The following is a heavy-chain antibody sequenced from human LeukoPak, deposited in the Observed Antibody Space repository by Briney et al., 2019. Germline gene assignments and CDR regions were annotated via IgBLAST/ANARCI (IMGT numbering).Heavy chain of an antibody. Sequence: KPSETLSLTCTVSGGSISSRNYGGWVRQPPGLGLEWIGAIYYSGNTYYNPSLKSRVTISIDTSQNQFFLRLSSVTAADTAVHCCARHEEEDGYNAKTLDYWGQGALVTVSS. CDR3: ARHEEEDGYNAKTLDY. V-gene: IGHV4-39*01. CDR1: GGSISSRNYG. D-gene: IGHD5-24*01. CDR2: IYYSGNT. J-gene: IGHJ4*02.